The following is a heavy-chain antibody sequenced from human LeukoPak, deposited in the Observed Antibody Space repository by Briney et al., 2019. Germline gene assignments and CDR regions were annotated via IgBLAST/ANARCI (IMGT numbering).Heavy chain of an antibody. J-gene: IGHJ6*04. Sequence: SETLSLTCTVSGGSISSYYWSWIRQPPGKGLEWIGYIYYSGSTYYNPSLKSRVTISVDTSKNQFSLKLSSVTAADTAVYYCARHRHSSSWLDVWGKGTTVTVSS. V-gene: IGHV4-59*08. CDR3: ARHRHSSSWLDV. CDR2: IYYSGST. CDR1: GGSISSYY. D-gene: IGHD6-13*01.